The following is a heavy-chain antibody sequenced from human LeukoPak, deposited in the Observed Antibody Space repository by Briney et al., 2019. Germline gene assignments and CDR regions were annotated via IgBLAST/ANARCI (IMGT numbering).Heavy chain of an antibody. J-gene: IGHJ4*02. D-gene: IGHD3-22*01. CDR2: ISGSGGST. CDR3: ARAPYYYDSSGYYRAYYFDY. V-gene: IGHV3-23*01. CDR1: GFTFSSYA. Sequence: GGSLRLSCAASGFTFSSYAMSWVRQAPGKGLEWVSAISGSGGSTYYADSVKGRFTISRDNSKNTLYLQMNSLRAEDTAVYYCARAPYYYDSSGYYRAYYFDYWGQGTLVTVSS.